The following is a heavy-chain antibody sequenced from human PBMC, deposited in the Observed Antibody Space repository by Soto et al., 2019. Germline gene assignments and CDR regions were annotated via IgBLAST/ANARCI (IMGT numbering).Heavy chain of an antibody. J-gene: IGHJ4*02. CDR2: ISTSGSDT. D-gene: IGHD5-12*01. CDR1: GFTFGDYY. Sequence: PGGSLRLSFAASGFTFGDYYMSWIRQAPGKGPEWLSYISTSGSDTYYADSVKGRFTIFRDNAKNSLYLQMNSLRVEDTAVYYCARDIVATTLFDYWGQGTLVTVSS. V-gene: IGHV3-11*01. CDR3: ARDIVATTLFDY.